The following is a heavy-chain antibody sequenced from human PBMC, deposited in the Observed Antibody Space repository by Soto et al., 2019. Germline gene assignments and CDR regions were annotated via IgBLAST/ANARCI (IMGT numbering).Heavy chain of an antibody. D-gene: IGHD3-10*01. CDR3: ARGVTMVRGVIHTPYFDY. CDR2: IYYSGST. CDR1: GGSISSGGYY. V-gene: IGHV4-31*03. Sequence: QVQLQESGPGLVKPSQTLSLTCTVSGGSISSGGYYWSWIRQHPGKGLEWIGYIYYSGSTYYNPTLKSRVTISVDTSKNQFSLKLSSVTAADTAVYYCARGVTMVRGVIHTPYFDYWGQGTLVTVSS. J-gene: IGHJ4*02.